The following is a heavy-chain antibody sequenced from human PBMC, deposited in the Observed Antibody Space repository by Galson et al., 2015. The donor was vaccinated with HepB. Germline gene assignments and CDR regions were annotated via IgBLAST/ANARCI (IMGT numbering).Heavy chain of an antibody. CDR1: TFIFSTYS. J-gene: IGHJ4*02. V-gene: IGHV3-48*04. D-gene: IGHD6-19*01. Sequence: SLRLSCAASTFIFSTYSMNWVRQAPGKGLEWVSYISSSSTTIYYADSVKGRFTISRDNAKNSLYLQMNSLRVEDTAVYYCARDESGAVASGKSDYWGQGTLVTVSS. CDR3: ARDESGAVASGKSDY. CDR2: ISSSSTTI.